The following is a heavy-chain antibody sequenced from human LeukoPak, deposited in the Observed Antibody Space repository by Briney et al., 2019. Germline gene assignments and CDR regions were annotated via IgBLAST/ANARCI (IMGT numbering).Heavy chain of an antibody. Sequence: GGSLRLSCAASGFIFSAYCIHWVRQAPGKRLEWVAFIRSDGSDKSYAGSVMGRFTISRYSSRNTLHLQMNTLRAEDTAVYYCGKHDSSSDYWGQGTLVTVSS. D-gene: IGHD3-22*01. CDR1: GFIFSAYC. V-gene: IGHV3-30*02. J-gene: IGHJ4*02. CDR2: IRSDGSDK. CDR3: GKHDSSSDY.